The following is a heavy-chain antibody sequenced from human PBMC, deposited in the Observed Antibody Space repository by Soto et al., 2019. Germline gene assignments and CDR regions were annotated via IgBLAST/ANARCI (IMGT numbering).Heavy chain of an antibody. CDR2: INPSGGST. CDR1: GYTFTSYY. J-gene: IGHJ6*02. Sequence: ASVKVSCKASGYTFTSYYMHWVRQAPGQGLEWMGIINPSGGSTSYAQKFQGRVTMTRDTSTSTVYMELSSLRSEGTAVYYCARSIAARGYYYYGMDVWGQGTTVTVSS. D-gene: IGHD6-6*01. CDR3: ARSIAARGYYYYGMDV. V-gene: IGHV1-46*01.